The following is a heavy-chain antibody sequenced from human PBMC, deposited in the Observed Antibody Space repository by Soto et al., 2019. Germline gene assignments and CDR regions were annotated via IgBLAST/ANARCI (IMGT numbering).Heavy chain of an antibody. Sequence: SETLSLTCTVSGGSISSYYWSWIRQPPGKGLEWIGYIYYSGSTNYNPSLKSRVTISVDTSKNQFSLKLSSVTAADTAVYYCARHGGWGSSWHDAFDIWGQGTMVTVSS. V-gene: IGHV4-59*08. CDR1: GGSISSYY. J-gene: IGHJ3*02. CDR3: ARHGGWGSSWHDAFDI. D-gene: IGHD6-13*01. CDR2: IYYSGST.